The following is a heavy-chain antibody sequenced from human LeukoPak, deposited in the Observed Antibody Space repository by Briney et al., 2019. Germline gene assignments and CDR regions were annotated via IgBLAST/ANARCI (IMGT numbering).Heavy chain of an antibody. CDR1: GFTVGTNS. D-gene: IGHD3-10*01. V-gene: IGHV3-48*02. CDR2: VSSSSSTI. J-gene: IGHJ3*02. Sequence: PGGSLRLSCAASGFTVGTNSMSWVRQAPGKGLEWVSYVSSSSSTIYYADSVKGRLTISRDNAKNSLYLQMNSLRDEDTAVYYCARDLSGRYAFDIWGQGTMVTVSS. CDR3: ARDLSGRYAFDI.